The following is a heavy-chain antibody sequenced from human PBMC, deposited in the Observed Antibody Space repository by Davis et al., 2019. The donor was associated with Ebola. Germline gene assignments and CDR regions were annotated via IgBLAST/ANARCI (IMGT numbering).Heavy chain of an antibody. CDR2: ISYDGSNK. D-gene: IGHD5-18*01. J-gene: IGHJ6*02. CDR3: ARGVQLWLADV. Sequence: GESLKISCVASGFTFSGYAMHWVRQAPGKGLEWVAVISYDGSNKYYADSVKGRFTISRDNSKNTLYLQMGRLRAEDMAVYYCARGVQLWLADVWGQGTTVTVSS. CDR1: GFTFSGYA. V-gene: IGHV3-30*14.